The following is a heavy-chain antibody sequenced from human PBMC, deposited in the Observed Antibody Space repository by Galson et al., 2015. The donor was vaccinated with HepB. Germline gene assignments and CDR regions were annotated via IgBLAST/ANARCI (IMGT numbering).Heavy chain of an antibody. D-gene: IGHD2-2*01. CDR1: GGTFSSYA. J-gene: IGHJ4*02. V-gene: IGHV1-69*13. CDR2: IIPIFGTA. Sequence: SVKVSCKASGGTFSSYAISWVRQASGQGLEWMGGIIPIFGTANYAQKFQGRVTITADESTSTANMELSSLRSEDTAVYYCARDRLGYCSSTSCYVDDYWGQGTLVTVSS. CDR3: ARDRLGYCSSTSCYVDDY.